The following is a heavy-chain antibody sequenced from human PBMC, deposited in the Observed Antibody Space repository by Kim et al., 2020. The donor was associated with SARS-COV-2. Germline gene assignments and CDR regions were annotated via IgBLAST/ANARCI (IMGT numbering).Heavy chain of an antibody. J-gene: IGHJ6*01. CDR2: VYYSGNT. CDR1: GGSIRDSSYY. D-gene: IGHD3-16*01. CDR3: ARQRDRVTWYVCHYY. V-gene: IGHV4-39*01. Sequence: SETLSLTCTVSGGSIRDSSYYWGWFRKPPGKGLEWIGTVYYSGNTYYSPSLRSRVTILVDTSKNQFSLRLGSVTAADTALYFCARQRDRVTWYVCHYY.